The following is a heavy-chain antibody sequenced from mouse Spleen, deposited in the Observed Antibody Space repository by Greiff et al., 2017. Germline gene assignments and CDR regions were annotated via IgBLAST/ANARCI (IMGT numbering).Heavy chain of an antibody. CDR1: GYTFTSYW. Sequence: QVQLQQSGAELVMPGASVKLSCKASGYTFTSYWMHWVKQRPGQGLEWIGEIDPSDSYTNYNQKFKGKATLTVDKSSSTAYMQLSSLTSEDSAVYYCARSGYDYDGRYYFDYWGQGTTLTVSS. V-gene: IGHV1-69*01. CDR3: ARSGYDYDGRYYFDY. D-gene: IGHD2-4*01. J-gene: IGHJ2*01. CDR2: IDPSDSYT.